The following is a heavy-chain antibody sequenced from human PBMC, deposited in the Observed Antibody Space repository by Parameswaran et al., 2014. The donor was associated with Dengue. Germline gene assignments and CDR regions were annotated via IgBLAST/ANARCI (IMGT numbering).Heavy chain of an antibody. Sequence: SWVRQAPGQGLEWMGGIIPILGIANYAQKFQGRVTITADESTSTAYMELSSLRSEDTAVYYCARDVDTAKDIWGPKGQWSPSPQ. D-gene: IGHD5-18*01. V-gene: IGHV1-69*10. CDR3: ARDVDTAKDI. J-gene: IGHJ3*02. CDR2: IIPILGIA.